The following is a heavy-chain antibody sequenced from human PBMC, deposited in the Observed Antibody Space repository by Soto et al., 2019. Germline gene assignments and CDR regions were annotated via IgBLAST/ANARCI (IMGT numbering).Heavy chain of an antibody. V-gene: IGHV5-51*01. D-gene: IGHD4-17*01. CDR1: GYSFTIYW. CDR2: IYPGDSDT. Sequence: PGESLKISCQGSGYSFTIYWIGWVRQMPGKGLEWMCIIYPGDSDTRYSPSFQGQVTISADKSISTAYLQWSSLKASDTAMYYCARKGTYGPTGDWFDPGGQGTLVTVSS. J-gene: IGHJ5*02. CDR3: ARKGTYGPTGDWFDP.